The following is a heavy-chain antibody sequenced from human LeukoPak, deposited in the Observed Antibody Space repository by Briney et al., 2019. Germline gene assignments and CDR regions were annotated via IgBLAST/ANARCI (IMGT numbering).Heavy chain of an antibody. D-gene: IGHD4-17*01. V-gene: IGHV3-30*18. Sequence: HPGGSLRLSCAASGFTFSSYWMSWVRQAPGKGLEWVAVISYDGSNKYYADSVKGRFTISRDNSKNTLYLQMNSLRAEDTAVYYCAKDYLRAVTMYAFDIWGQGTMVTVSS. CDR3: AKDYLRAVTMYAFDI. CDR2: ISYDGSNK. CDR1: GFTFSSYW. J-gene: IGHJ3*02.